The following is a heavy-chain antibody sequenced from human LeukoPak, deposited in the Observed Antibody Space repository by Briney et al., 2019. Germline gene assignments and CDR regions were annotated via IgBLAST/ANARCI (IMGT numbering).Heavy chain of an antibody. V-gene: IGHV1-69*13. J-gene: IGHJ5*02. CDR3: ARARYFDWLLSGWFDP. CDR2: IIPIFGTA. Sequence: ASVKVSCKASGGTFSSYAISWVRQAPGQGLEWMGGIIPIFGTANYAQKFQGRVTITADESTSTAYMKLSSLRSEDTAVYYCARARYFDWLLSGWFDPWGQGTLVTVSS. D-gene: IGHD3-9*01. CDR1: GGTFSSYA.